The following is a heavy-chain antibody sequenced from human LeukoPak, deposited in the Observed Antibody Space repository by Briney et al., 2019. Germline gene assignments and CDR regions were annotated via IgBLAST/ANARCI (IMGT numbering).Heavy chain of an antibody. Sequence: SETLSLTCTVSGGSVSSGPYYWSWIRQPPGKGLEWIGEINHSGRTNYNPSLKSRVTISVDTSKNQFSLKLSSVTAADTAVYYCARAGDSSGYSDYWGQGTLVTVSS. V-gene: IGHV4-39*07. CDR1: GGSVSSGPYY. D-gene: IGHD3-22*01. J-gene: IGHJ4*02. CDR3: ARAGDSSGYSDY. CDR2: INHSGRT.